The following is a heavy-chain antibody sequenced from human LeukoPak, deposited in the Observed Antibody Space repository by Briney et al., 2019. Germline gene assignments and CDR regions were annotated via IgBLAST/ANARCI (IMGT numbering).Heavy chain of an antibody. CDR3: AREGILTGYYNL. CDR2: MNPNSGNT. V-gene: IGHV1-8*01. Sequence: GASVKVSCKASGYTFTSYDINWVRQATGQGLEWMGWMNPNSGNTGYAQKFQGRVTMTRNTSISTAYMELSSLRSEDTAVYYCAREGILTGYYNLWGQGTLVTVSS. CDR1: GYTFTSYD. J-gene: IGHJ4*02. D-gene: IGHD3-9*01.